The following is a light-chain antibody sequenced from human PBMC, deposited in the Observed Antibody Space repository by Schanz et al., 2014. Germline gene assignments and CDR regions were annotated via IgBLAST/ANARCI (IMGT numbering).Light chain of an antibody. V-gene: IGKV3-20*01. CDR3: QHYGTSTGT. J-gene: IGKJ1*01. CDR2: DAS. Sequence: EIVLTQSPATLSLSPGERATLSCRASQSVSSYLAWYQQKPGQAPRLLIYDASNRATGIPDRFSGSGSQTDFTLTISRLEPEDFAVYYCQHYGTSTGTFGQGTKVEIK. CDR1: QSVSSY.